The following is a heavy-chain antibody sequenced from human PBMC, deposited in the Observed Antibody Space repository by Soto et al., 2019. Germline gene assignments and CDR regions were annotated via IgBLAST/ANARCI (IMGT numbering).Heavy chain of an antibody. CDR1: GFSFSTYA. V-gene: IGHV3-23*01. CDR3: AKDIKGTGTNVIYDS. Sequence: EVQLLESGGDLVQPGGSLRLSCAASGFSFSTYAMGWVRQAPGLGVEWVAAISASGTATYYTDSVKGRFTVTRDNFRATLSLQMNSLRTGDTAIYYCAKDIKGTGTNVIYDSWGQGSRVIVSS. CDR2: ISASGTAT. D-gene: IGHD1-7*01. J-gene: IGHJ4*02.